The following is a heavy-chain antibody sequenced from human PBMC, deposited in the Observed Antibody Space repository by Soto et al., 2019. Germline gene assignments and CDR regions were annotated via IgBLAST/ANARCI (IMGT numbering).Heavy chain of an antibody. D-gene: IGHD3-22*01. V-gene: IGHV4-59*01. J-gene: IGHJ4*02. CDR3: ARGAGSSSYHYDSHDF. Sequence: SETLSLTFTVSGDSISDYSRSWIRQPPVKGLEWIGYIYYTGSTNYNLSLRSRVTISADTSKNQFSLNLRSVTAADTAVYYCARGAGSSSYHYDSHDFCGRGTLVTVSS. CDR1: GDSISDYS. CDR2: IYYTGST.